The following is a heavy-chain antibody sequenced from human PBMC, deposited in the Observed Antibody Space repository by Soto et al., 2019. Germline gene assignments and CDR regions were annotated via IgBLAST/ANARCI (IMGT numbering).Heavy chain of an antibody. CDR1: GGSFSGYY. J-gene: IGHJ6*03. D-gene: IGHD6-6*01. CDR3: GRVPLLSLSIAARPAYYYYYRDV. Sequence: SETLSLTCAVYGGSFSGYYWSWIRQPPGKGLEWIGEINHSGSTNYNPSLKSRVTISVDTSKNQFSLKLSSVTAADTAVYYCGRVPLLSLSIAARPAYYYYYRDVGGKGTRVTVSS. V-gene: IGHV4-34*01. CDR2: INHSGST.